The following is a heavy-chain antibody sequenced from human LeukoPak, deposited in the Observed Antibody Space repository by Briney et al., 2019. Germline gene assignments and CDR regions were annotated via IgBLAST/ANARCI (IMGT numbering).Heavy chain of an antibody. CDR3: AKDSTSFWGVGGLNWFDP. CDR1: GFTFSSYA. D-gene: IGHD2/OR15-2a*01. Sequence: GGSLRLSCAASGFTFSSYAMHWVRQAPGKGLEWVALIPYDGSNKYYADSVKGRFTVSRDNSKNSLYLQMNSLRAEDTAFYYCAKDSTSFWGVGGLNWFDPWGQGTLVTVSS. J-gene: IGHJ5*02. CDR2: IPYDGSNK. V-gene: IGHV3-30*04.